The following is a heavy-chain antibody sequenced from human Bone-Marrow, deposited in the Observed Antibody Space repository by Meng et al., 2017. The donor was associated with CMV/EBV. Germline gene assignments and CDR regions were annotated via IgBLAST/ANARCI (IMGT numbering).Heavy chain of an antibody. D-gene: IGHD5-18*01. Sequence: GESLKISCAASGFTFSSNSMNWVRQAPGKGLEWVSSISSSSSYIYYADSVKGRFTISRDNAKNSLYLQMNSLRAEDTAVYYCARDTAMDRTPYYYYYGMDVWGQGTTVTVSS. J-gene: IGHJ6*02. CDR3: ARDTAMDRTPYYYYYGMDV. V-gene: IGHV3-21*01. CDR1: GFTFSSNS. CDR2: ISSSSSYI.